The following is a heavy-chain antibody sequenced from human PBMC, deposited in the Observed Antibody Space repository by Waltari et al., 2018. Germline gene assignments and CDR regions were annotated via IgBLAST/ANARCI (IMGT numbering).Heavy chain of an antibody. CDR2: ISPDGSGK. CDR1: GVTFRNHW. V-gene: IGHV3-7*01. D-gene: IGHD3-10*01. CDR3: GRFGSPGSFDS. J-gene: IGHJ5*02. Sequence: DVQLLESGGALVQPGGYLRLSCTAAGVTFRNHWMGWVRQTPGKGLEYVATISPDGSGKKYVDSVKGRFTVSRDNAQNSFFLQMNSLRAEDTAVYYCGRFGSPGSFDSWGQGTLVTVSS.